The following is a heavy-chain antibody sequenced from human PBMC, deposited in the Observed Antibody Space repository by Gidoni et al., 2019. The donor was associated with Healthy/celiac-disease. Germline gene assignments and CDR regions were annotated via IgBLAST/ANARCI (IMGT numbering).Heavy chain of an antibody. CDR1: GFTFSSYA. D-gene: IGHD3-3*01. CDR2: ISGSGGST. V-gene: IGHV3-23*01. Sequence: VQPGGSLRLSCAASGFTFSSYAMSWVRQAPGKGLEWVSAISGSGGSTYYADSVKGRFTISRDNSKNTLYLQMNSLRAEDTAVYYCPKDNDFWSGYPRTGPDYWGQGTLVTVSS. CDR3: PKDNDFWSGYPRTGPDY. J-gene: IGHJ4*02.